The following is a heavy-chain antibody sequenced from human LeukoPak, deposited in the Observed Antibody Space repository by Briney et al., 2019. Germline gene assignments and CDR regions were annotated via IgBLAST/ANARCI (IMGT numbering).Heavy chain of an antibody. CDR2: ISSSGSTI. D-gene: IGHD1-26*01. V-gene: IGHV3-11*01. Sequence: GGSLRLSCAASGFTFSDYYMSWIRQAPGKGLEWVSYISSSGSTIYYADSVRGRFTISRDNAKNSLYLQMDSLRAEDTAVYYCARGIQEWELPTDWGQGTLVTVSS. CDR1: GFTFSDYY. J-gene: IGHJ4*02. CDR3: ARGIQEWELPTD.